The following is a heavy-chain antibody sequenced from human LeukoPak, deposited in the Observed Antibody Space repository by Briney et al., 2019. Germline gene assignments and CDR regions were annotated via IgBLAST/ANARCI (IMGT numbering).Heavy chain of an antibody. D-gene: IGHD3-9*01. Sequence: SETLSLTCTVSGGSISSYYWSWIRQPPGKGLEWIGYIYYSGGTNYNPSLKSRVTISVDTSKNQFSLKLSSVTAADTAVYYCARHAGYDILTGYYDYWGQGTLVTVSS. CDR2: IYYSGGT. CDR1: GGSISSYY. CDR3: ARHAGYDILTGYYDY. V-gene: IGHV4-59*01. J-gene: IGHJ4*02.